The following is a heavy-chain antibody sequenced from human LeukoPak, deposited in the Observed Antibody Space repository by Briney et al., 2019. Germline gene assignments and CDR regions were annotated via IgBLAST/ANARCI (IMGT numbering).Heavy chain of an antibody. J-gene: IGHJ5*02. CDR3: ARDKQEGYNTLAWFDP. D-gene: IGHD5-24*01. CDR1: GGSISSYY. Sequence: PSETLSLTCTVSGGSISSYYWSWIRQPAGKGLEWIGRIYTSGSTNYNPSLKSRVTMSVDTSKNQFSLKLSSVTAADTAVYYCARDKQEGYNTLAWFDPWGQGTLVTVSS. CDR2: IYTSGST. V-gene: IGHV4-4*07.